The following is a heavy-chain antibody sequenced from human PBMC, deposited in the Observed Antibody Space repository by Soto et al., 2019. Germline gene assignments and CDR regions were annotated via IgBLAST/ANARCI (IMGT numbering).Heavy chain of an antibody. CDR2: ISAYNGNT. CDR1: GYTFTSYG. Sequence: GASVKVSCKASGYTFTSYGISWVRQAPGQGLEWMGWISAYNGNTNYAQKLQGRVTMTTDTSTSTAYMELRSLRSDDTAVYYCAITYYYDSSGYLDYWGQGTLVTVSS. CDR3: AITYYYDSSGYLDY. J-gene: IGHJ4*02. D-gene: IGHD3-22*01. V-gene: IGHV1-18*01.